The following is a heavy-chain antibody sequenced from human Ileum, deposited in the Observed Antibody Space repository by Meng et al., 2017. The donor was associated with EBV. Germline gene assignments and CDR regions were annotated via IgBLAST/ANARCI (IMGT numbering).Heavy chain of an antibody. V-gene: IGHV1-69*10. Sequence: QVQLVQSGAEVXXXXXSXKVXXXASGYXXTSYGFNWVRQAPGQGLEWMGGIIPILGIANYAQKFQGRVTITADKSTSTAYMELSSLISDDTAVYYCARGYPHIAATGNIRYNWFDPWGQGTLVTVSS. J-gene: IGHJ5*02. CDR2: IIPILGIA. CDR1: GYXXTSYG. CDR3: ARGYPHIAATGNIRYNWFDP. D-gene: IGHD2-15*01.